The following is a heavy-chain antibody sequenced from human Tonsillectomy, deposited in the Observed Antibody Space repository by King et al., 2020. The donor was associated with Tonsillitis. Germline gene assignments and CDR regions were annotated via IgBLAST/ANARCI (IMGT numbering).Heavy chain of an antibody. J-gene: IGHJ4*02. V-gene: IGHV3-23*04. CDR2: IAGSGSGT. D-gene: IGHD1-14*01. CDR3: TTDPYFDY. Sequence: VQLVESGGGLVQPGGSLRLSCAASGFTFSNYALTWVRQGPGKGLEWVSVIAGSGSGTYYADSVKGRFTISRDNSKNTLYLQMSSPRAEDTAVYYCTTDPYFDYWGQGTLVIVSS. CDR1: GFTFSNYA.